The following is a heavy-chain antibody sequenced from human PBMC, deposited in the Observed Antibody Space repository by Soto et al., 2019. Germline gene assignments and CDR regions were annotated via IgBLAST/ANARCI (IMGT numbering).Heavy chain of an antibody. D-gene: IGHD6-13*01. CDR1: GFTFSSYS. Sequence: WGSLRLSCAASGFTFSSYSMNWVRQAPGKGLEWVSSISSSSSYIYYADSVKGRFTISRDNAKNSLYLQMNSLRAEDTAVYYCARAAAAPGWFDPWGQGTLVTVSS. CDR3: ARAAAAPGWFDP. J-gene: IGHJ5*02. V-gene: IGHV3-21*01. CDR2: ISSSSSYI.